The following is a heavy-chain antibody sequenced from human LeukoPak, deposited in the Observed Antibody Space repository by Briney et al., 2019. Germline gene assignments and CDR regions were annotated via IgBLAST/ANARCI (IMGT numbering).Heavy chain of an antibody. D-gene: IGHD2-2*01. J-gene: IGHJ4*02. V-gene: IGHV3-9*03. Sequence: PGGSLRLSCAASGFTFDDYAMHWVRQAPGKGLEWVSGISWNSGGIGYADSVKGRFTISRDNAKNSLYLQMNSLRAEDMALYYCAKGYCSSTSCSTDYWGQGTLVTVSS. CDR3: AKGYCSSTSCSTDY. CDR2: ISWNSGGI. CDR1: GFTFDDYA.